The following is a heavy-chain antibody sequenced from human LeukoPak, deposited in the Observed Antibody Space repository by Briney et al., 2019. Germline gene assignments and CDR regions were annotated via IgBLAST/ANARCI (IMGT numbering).Heavy chain of an antibody. Sequence: GGSLRLSCAASGFTFSSYRMNWVRQAPGKGLEWVSSISMSSSYIYYADSVKGRFTISRDNAKNSLYLQMNSLRAEDTAVYYCARDQDNYFDYWGQGTLVTVSS. CDR1: GFTFSSYR. V-gene: IGHV3-21*01. J-gene: IGHJ4*02. CDR3: ARDQDNYFDY. D-gene: IGHD2-15*01. CDR2: ISMSSSYI.